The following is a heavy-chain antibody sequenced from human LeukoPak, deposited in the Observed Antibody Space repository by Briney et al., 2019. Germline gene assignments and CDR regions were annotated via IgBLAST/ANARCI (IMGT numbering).Heavy chain of an antibody. V-gene: IGHV4-39*01. CDR2: IYYSGST. CDR1: GGSIGSDSYY. Sequence: PSETLSLTCTVSGGSIGSDSYYWGWIRQPPGKGLQWIGCIYYSGSTYYKPSLKSRVTISVDTSKNQFSLKLTSVTAADTAVYYCGRRSRSTWNYRRGDYWGQGTLVTVSS. CDR3: GRRSRSTWNYRRGDY. D-gene: IGHD1-7*01. J-gene: IGHJ4*02.